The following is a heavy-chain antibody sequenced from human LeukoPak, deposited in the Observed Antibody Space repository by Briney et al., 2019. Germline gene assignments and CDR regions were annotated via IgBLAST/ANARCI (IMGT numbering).Heavy chain of an antibody. V-gene: IGHV4-39*01. CDR2: IYYSGST. Sequence: SETLSLTCTVSGGSINSGNYYWGWIRQPPGKGLDWIGNIYYSGSTYYNPSLKSRVSISVDTSKNQFSLKLSSVTAADTAVYYCARLYDRESSFDYWGQGTLVTVSS. J-gene: IGHJ4*02. D-gene: IGHD3-3*01. CDR3: ARLYDRESSFDY. CDR1: GGSINSGNYY.